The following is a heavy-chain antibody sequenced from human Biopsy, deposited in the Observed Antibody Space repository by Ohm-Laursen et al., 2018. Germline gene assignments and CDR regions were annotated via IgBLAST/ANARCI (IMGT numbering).Heavy chain of an antibody. V-gene: IGHV4-59*01. CDR3: ARDRGYYSDRTVPGYFDL. CDR2: VYYTGST. Sequence: GTLSLTCVVSGYSISSYYWSWIRQPPGKGLEWIGYVYYTGSTDYNPSLQSRVTISVDTSKNHFSLRLRSVTPADTAIYYCARDRGYYSDRTVPGYFDLWGRGTLVTVSS. D-gene: IGHD3-22*01. J-gene: IGHJ2*01. CDR1: GYSISSYY.